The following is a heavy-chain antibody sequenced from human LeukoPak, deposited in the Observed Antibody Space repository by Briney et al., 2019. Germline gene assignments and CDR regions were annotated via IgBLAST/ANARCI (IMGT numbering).Heavy chain of an antibody. Sequence: GGSLRLSCAASGFTFSSYSMNWVRQAPGKGLEWVGRIKSKTDGGTTDYAAPVKGRFTISRDDSKNTLYMQMNSLKTEDTAVYYCTTDLLSLKIAVAGTEYFDYWGQGTLVTVSS. D-gene: IGHD6-19*01. J-gene: IGHJ4*02. V-gene: IGHV3-15*01. CDR2: IKSKTDGGTT. CDR3: TTDLLSLKIAVAGTEYFDY. CDR1: GFTFSSYS.